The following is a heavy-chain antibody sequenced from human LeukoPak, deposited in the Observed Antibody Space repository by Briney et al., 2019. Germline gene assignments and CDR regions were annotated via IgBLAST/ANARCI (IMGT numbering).Heavy chain of an antibody. Sequence: ASVKVSCKASGYTFTDYYMHWVRQAPGQGLEWMGWIKSKSGETNYAQKFQGRVAMTRDTSITTDYMELSWLGSDDTAVYYCARGPRITVSGPSDYWGQGTLVTVSS. CDR2: IKSKSGET. J-gene: IGHJ4*02. D-gene: IGHD6-19*01. V-gene: IGHV1-2*02. CDR1: GYTFTDYY. CDR3: ARGPRITVSGPSDY.